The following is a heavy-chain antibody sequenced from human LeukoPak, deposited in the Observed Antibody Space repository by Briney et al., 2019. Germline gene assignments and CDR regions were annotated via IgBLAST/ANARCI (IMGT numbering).Heavy chain of an antibody. CDR2: TCYRSKWYT. CDR1: GDSVSNNNAA. V-gene: IGHV6-1*01. J-gene: IGHJ3*02. Sequence: SQTLSLTCAISGDSVSNNNAAWNWIRQSPSRGLEWLGRTCYRSKWYTDYAVSVSSRITINPDASKNQFSLQLYSVTPEDTAVYYCASSSLRGSDAFDIWGQGTMVTVSS. D-gene: IGHD3-16*01. CDR3: ASSSLRGSDAFDI.